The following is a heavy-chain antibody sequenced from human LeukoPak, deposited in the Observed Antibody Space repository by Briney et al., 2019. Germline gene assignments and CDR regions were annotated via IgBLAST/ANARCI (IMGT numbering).Heavy chain of an antibody. Sequence: ASVKVSCKASGYIFTSYGISWVRQAPGQGLEWMGWISAYNGNTNYAQKLQGRVTMTTDTSTSTAYMELRSLRSDDTAVYYCARGHDILTGYYTAGDFDYWGQGTLVTVSS. CDR2: ISAYNGNT. J-gene: IGHJ4*02. D-gene: IGHD3-9*01. CDR1: GYIFTSYG. CDR3: ARGHDILTGYYTAGDFDY. V-gene: IGHV1-18*01.